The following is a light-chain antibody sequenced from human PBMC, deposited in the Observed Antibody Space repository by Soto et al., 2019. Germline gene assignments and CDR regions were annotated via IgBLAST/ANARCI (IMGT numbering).Light chain of an antibody. CDR2: GAF. CDR3: QQYNNWPSLT. V-gene: IGKV3-15*01. Sequence: EIVMTQSPATLSVSPGERATLSCRASQSISSNLAWYRQKPGQAPRLLIYGAFTRATGVPVRFSGSGSGTEFTLTISSLQSEDSAVYYCQQYNNWPSLTFGGGTKVDIK. CDR1: QSISSN. J-gene: IGKJ4*01.